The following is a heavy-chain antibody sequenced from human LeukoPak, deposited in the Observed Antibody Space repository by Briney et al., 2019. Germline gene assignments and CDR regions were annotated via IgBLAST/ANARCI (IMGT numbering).Heavy chain of an antibody. Sequence: PGGSLRLSCAASGFTFSSYGMSWVRQAPGKGLEWVSGISGSGDTTYYADSVKGRFTISRDNSKNMLYLQIKSLGAEDTAIYYCAKLDGSGAGSSRPPIDYWGQGSLVTVSS. J-gene: IGHJ4*02. CDR3: AKLDGSGAGSSRPPIDY. CDR2: ISGSGDTT. D-gene: IGHD3-10*01. CDR1: GFTFSSYG. V-gene: IGHV3-23*01.